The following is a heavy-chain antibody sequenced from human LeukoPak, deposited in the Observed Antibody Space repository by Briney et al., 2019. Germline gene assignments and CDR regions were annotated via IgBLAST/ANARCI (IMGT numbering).Heavy chain of an antibody. Sequence: GGSLRLSCAASGFTFSSYWMSWVRQAPGKGLEWVANIKQDGSEKYYVDSVKGRFTISRDNVKNSLYLQMNSLRAEDTAVYYCVKLNYDILTGYYYFDYWGQGTLVTVSS. CDR3: VKLNYDILTGYYYFDY. J-gene: IGHJ4*02. CDR1: GFTFSSYW. D-gene: IGHD3-9*01. V-gene: IGHV3-7*01. CDR2: IKQDGSEK.